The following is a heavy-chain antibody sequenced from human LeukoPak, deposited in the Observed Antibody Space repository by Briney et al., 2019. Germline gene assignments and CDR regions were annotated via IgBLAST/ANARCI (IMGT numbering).Heavy chain of an antibody. CDR3: ARGAIYDSSGYRWFDP. CDR1: GFTFRDYT. Sequence: GGSLRLSCAASGFTFRDYTMNWVRQSPGEGLERVSSISSGSRYISDAVSVKGRFTISRDNAKNSLYLQMNSLRAEDTAVYYCARGAIYDSSGYRWFDPWGQGTLVTVSS. D-gene: IGHD3-22*01. J-gene: IGHJ5*02. V-gene: IGHV3-21*01. CDR2: ISSGSRYI.